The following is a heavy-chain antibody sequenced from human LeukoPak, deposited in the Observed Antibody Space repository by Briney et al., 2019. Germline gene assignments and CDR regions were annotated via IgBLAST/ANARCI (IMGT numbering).Heavy chain of an antibody. CDR2: LYWDDDK. V-gene: IGHV2-5*02. J-gene: IGHJ4*02. Sequence: SGATLVDPTHTLTLTCTFSQFSLSTSGMGVGWIRQPPGKALEWLALLYWDDDKSYSPSLKSRLTITKDTSKNQVVLTMTNMDPVDTATYYGAHSNYDIFTGYSSFDYWGQGTLVTVSS. CDR1: QFSLSTSGMG. CDR3: AHSNYDIFTGYSSFDY. D-gene: IGHD3-9*01.